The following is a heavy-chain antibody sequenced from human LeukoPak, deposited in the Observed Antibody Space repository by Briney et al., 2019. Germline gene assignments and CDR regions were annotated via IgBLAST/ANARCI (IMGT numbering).Heavy chain of an antibody. CDR3: AKDGAPRDRFGELLRAYYYYYYYMDV. J-gene: IGHJ6*03. Sequence: PGGSLRLSCAASGFTFSDYYMSWIRQAPGKGLEWVSYISSSGSTIYYADSVKGRFTISRDNSKNTLYLQMNSLRAEDTAVYYCAKDGAPRDRFGELLRAYYYYYYYMDVWGKGTTVTISS. CDR2: ISSSGSTI. V-gene: IGHV3-11*04. CDR1: GFTFSDYY. D-gene: IGHD3-10*01.